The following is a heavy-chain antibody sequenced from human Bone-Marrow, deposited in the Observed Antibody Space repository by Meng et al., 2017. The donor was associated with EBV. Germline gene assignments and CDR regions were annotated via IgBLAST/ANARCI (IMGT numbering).Heavy chain of an antibody. Sequence: QMQLQQWGSGLLTPSETLSLTCVVNGGSLSGFSWSWIRKAPGKGLEWIGEIKHSGSTNYNPSLKNRVTISVDPSKNQFSLRLSSVTAADTAVYYCARATGGSTGYFRWGQGTLVTVSS. D-gene: IGHD3-9*01. CDR3: ARATGGSTGYFR. CDR2: IKHSGST. CDR1: GGSLSGFS. V-gene: IGHV4-34*01. J-gene: IGHJ4*02.